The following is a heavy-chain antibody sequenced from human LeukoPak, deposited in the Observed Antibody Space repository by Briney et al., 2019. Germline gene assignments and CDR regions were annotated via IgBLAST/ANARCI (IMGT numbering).Heavy chain of an antibody. Sequence: ASVKVSCKGSGYTFTGYYMHRVRQAPGQGREWMGWINPNSGGTNYAQKFQGRVTMTRDTSISTAYMELSRLRSDDTAVYYCARGSRYCSSTSCYRRWCDRWGQGTLVTVSS. CDR2: INPNSGGT. CDR3: ARGSRYCSSTSCYRRWCDR. D-gene: IGHD2-2*01. V-gene: IGHV1-2*02. J-gene: IGHJ5*02. CDR1: GYTFTGYY.